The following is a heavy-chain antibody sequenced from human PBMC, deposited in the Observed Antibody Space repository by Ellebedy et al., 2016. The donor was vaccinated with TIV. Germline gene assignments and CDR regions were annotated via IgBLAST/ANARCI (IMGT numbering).Heavy chain of an antibody. V-gene: IGHV5-51*01. J-gene: IGHJ5*02. CDR3: ARHAVAPPDYGDYWFDP. D-gene: IGHD4-17*01. Sequence: KVSXXGSGYSFTSYWIGWVRQMPGKGLEWMGIIYPGDSDTRYSPSFQGQVTISADKSISTAYLQWSSLKASDTAMYYCARHAVAPPDYGDYWFDPWGQGTLVTVSS. CDR1: GYSFTSYW. CDR2: IYPGDSDT.